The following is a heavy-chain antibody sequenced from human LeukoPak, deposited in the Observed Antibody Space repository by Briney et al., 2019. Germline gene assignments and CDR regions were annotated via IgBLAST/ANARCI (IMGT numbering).Heavy chain of an antibody. CDR1: GYTFTSYD. J-gene: IGHJ6*02. Sequence: ASVKVSCKASGYTFTSYDINWVRQATGQGLEWMGWMNPNSGNTGYAQKFQGRVTMTRNTSISTAYMELSSLRSEDTAVYYCARVKMTTVTTGDYYGMDVWGQGTTVTVSS. D-gene: IGHD4-17*01. CDR3: ARVKMTTVTTGDYYGMDV. CDR2: MNPNSGNT. V-gene: IGHV1-8*01.